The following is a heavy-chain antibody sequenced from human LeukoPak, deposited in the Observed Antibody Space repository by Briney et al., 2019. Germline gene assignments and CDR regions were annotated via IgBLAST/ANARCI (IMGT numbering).Heavy chain of an antibody. CDR1: GGSLSGYY. V-gene: IGHV4-39*02. CDR3: ARESKLFFGETR. CDR2: IYYSGST. D-gene: IGHD3-10*01. Sequence: SETLSLTCAVYGGSLSGYYWVWIRQPPGKGLEWIGSIYYSGSTYYNPSLKSRVTISVDTSKNQFSLKLSSVTAADTAVYYCARESKLFFGETRWGQGTLVTVSS. J-gene: IGHJ4*02.